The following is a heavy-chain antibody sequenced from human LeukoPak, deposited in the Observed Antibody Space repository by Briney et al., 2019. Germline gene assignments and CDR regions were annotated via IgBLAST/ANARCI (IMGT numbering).Heavy chain of an antibody. D-gene: IGHD3-10*01. CDR3: ARDEGRGSGSYFPNYFDY. V-gene: IGHV1-18*04. CDR2: ISAKNGDT. Sequence: ASVKVSCKASGYTFTDYYMHWVRQAPGQGLEWMGWISAKNGDTKYVQKFQGRVTMTTDTSTSTAYMDLRTLRSDDTAVYYCARDEGRGSGSYFPNYFDYWGQGTLVTVSS. CDR1: GYTFTDYY. J-gene: IGHJ4*02.